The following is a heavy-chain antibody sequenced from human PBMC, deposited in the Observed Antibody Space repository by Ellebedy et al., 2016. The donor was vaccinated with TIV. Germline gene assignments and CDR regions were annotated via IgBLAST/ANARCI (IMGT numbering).Heavy chain of an antibody. CDR1: GFNFNRFW. D-gene: IGHD2-2*01. V-gene: IGHV3-7*04. CDR2: IKYDEIEK. CDR3: ARDTVEVPSGDAFDI. J-gene: IGHJ3*02. Sequence: GESLKISCGAFGFNFNRFWMAWLRQAPGKGLEYVAHIKYDEIEKYHLYSVKGRFNISRDNARNSLYLQMNSLRVDDTDIYYCARDTVEVPSGDAFDIWGQGTMVTVSS.